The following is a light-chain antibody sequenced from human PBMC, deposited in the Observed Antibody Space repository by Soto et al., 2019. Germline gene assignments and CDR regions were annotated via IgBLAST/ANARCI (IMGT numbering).Light chain of an antibody. J-gene: IGKJ1*01. V-gene: IGKV1-5*03. Sequence: DIQMTHSPATLSACVGDRVTITYRASQTISSWLAWYQQKPGKAPKLLIYKASTLKSGVPSRFSGSGSGTEFTLTISSLQPDDFATYYCQHYNSYSEAFGQGTKV. CDR2: KAS. CDR3: QHYNSYSEA. CDR1: QTISSW.